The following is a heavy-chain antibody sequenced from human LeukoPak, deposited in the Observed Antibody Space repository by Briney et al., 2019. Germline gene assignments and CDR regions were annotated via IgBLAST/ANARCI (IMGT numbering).Heavy chain of an antibody. CDR1: GDSFSSHY. V-gene: IGHV4-59*11. CDR3: ARDLVTVTKGFDI. D-gene: IGHD4-17*01. J-gene: IGHJ3*02. Sequence: SETLSLTCAVSGDSFSSHYWTWIRQSPGTGLEWIGYISHIGRTNYNPSLKSRVTISIDTSKNQFSLKLRSVTAADTAVYYYARDLVTVTKGFDIWGQGTMVSVSS. CDR2: ISHIGRT.